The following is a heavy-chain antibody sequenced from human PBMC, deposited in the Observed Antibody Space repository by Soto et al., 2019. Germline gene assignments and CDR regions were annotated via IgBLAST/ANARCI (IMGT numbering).Heavy chain of an antibody. CDR2: MSGSRSTT. D-gene: IGHD1-7*01. V-gene: IGHV3-23*01. J-gene: IGHJ4*02. CDR3: AKNQERELPRVIDF. Sequence: GSLRLSCATSVLTFSNYAMSWVRQAPGGGLVWVSSMSGSRSTTYYADSVRGRFTISRDRSKNTLYLQMSSLRAEDTALYYCAKNQERELPRVIDFWGQGTLVTVSS. CDR1: VLTFSNYA.